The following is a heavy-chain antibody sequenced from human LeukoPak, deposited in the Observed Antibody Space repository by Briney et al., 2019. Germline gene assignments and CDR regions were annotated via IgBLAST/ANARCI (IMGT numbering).Heavy chain of an antibody. Sequence: ASVKVSCKASGYTFTGYYMHWVRQAPGQGLEWMGWINPNSGGTNYAQKFQGRVTMTRDTSISTAYMELSRLRSDDTAVYYCARDLGYNWNYRSLDYWGQGTLVAVSS. CDR3: ARDLGYNWNYRSLDY. J-gene: IGHJ4*02. V-gene: IGHV1-2*02. CDR1: GYTFTGYY. CDR2: INPNSGGT. D-gene: IGHD1-7*01.